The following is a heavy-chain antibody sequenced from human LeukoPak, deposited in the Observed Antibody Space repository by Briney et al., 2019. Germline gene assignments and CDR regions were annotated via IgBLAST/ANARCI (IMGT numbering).Heavy chain of an antibody. J-gene: IGHJ4*02. CDR3: ARQGDLDY. Sequence: GASLRLSCAASGFIFTSYSMNWVRQAPGKGLEFVSSISSTHSATYYADSVKGRFTISRDNAKNSMYLQMNSLRDEDTAVYYCARQGDLDYWSQGTLVTVCS. V-gene: IGHV3-48*02. CDR1: GFIFTSYS. CDR2: ISSTHSAT. D-gene: IGHD3-16*01.